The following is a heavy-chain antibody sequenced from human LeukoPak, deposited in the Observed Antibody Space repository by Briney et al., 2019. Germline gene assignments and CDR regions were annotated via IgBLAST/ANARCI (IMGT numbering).Heavy chain of an antibody. CDR1: GFTFTSHA. CDR3: ARAQLEQLWLLFDY. J-gene: IGHJ4*02. Sequence: PGGSLRLSCTASGFTFTSHALTWVRQAPGKGPEWASSISGDGRRTFYSNSVKGRFTISRDNSKNTLFLQMNSLRAEDTAVYYCARAQLEQLWLLFDYWGQGTLVTVSS. D-gene: IGHD5-18*01. V-gene: IGHV3-23*01. CDR2: ISGDGRRT.